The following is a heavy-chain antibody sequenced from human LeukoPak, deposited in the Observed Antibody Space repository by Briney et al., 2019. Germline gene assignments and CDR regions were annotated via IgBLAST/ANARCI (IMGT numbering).Heavy chain of an antibody. V-gene: IGHV1-69*13. J-gene: IGHJ6*03. D-gene: IGHD4-23*01. CDR2: IIPMFGSS. Sequence: SVKVSCKASGGTFNNYAISWVRQATGQGLEWMGGIIPMFGSSRYAQKFQGRLTVTADESTSTAFMDLSSLKSEDTAVYYCAALNLDYGGNTFYFYMDVWGKGTTVTISS. CDR3: AALNLDYGGNTFYFYMDV. CDR1: GGTFNNYA.